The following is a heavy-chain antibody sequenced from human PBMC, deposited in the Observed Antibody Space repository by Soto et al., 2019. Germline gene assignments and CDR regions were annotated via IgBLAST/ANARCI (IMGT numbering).Heavy chain of an antibody. CDR1: GYTFTSYD. J-gene: IGHJ4*02. V-gene: IGHV1-46*03. Sequence: ASVKVSCKASGYTFTSYDINWVRQATGQGLEWMGIMNPSGGSTGYAQKFQGRVTMTRDTSTSTVYMELSSLRSEDTAVYYCARVGSVGSMTMVSLAIDYWGQGTLVTVSS. D-gene: IGHD4-17*01. CDR2: MNPSGGST. CDR3: ARVGSVGSMTMVSLAIDY.